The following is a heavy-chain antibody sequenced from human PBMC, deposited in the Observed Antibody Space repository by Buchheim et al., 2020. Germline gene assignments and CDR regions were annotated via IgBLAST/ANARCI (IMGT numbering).Heavy chain of an antibody. Sequence: QVQLVESGGGLVKPGGSLRLSCAASGFTFSDYYMSWIRQAPGKDLEWVSYISSRSSHTNYADSVKGRFTISRDNAKNSLYLQMNSLRAEDTAVYYCARGGYCSSTSCSSDLYYYYGMDVWGQGTT. D-gene: IGHD2-2*01. J-gene: IGHJ6*02. CDR2: ISSRSSHT. CDR3: ARGGYCSSTSCSSDLYYYYGMDV. V-gene: IGHV3-11*06. CDR1: GFTFSDYY.